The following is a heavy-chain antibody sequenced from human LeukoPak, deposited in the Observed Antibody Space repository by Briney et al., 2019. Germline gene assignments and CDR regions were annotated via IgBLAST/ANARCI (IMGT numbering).Heavy chain of an antibody. CDR2: INPSGGST. D-gene: IGHD1-26*01. CDR1: GYTFTSYY. J-gene: IGHJ4*02. Sequence: ASVKVSCKASGYTFTSYYMHWVRQAPGQGLEWMGIINPSGGSTSYAQKFQGRVTMTRDTSTSTVYMELSSLRSEDTAVYYCARDSTVGATTGYFDYWGQGTLVTVSS. CDR3: ARDSTVGATTGYFDY. V-gene: IGHV1-46*01.